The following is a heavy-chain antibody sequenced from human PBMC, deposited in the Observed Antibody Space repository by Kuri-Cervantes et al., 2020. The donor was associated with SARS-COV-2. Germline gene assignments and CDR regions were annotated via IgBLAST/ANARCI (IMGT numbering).Heavy chain of an antibody. V-gene: IGHV1-2*02. D-gene: IGHD5-18*01. Sequence: ASVKVSCKASGYTFTGYCMHWVRQAPGQGLEWMGWINPNSGGTNYAQKFQGRVTMTRDTSISTAYMELSRLRSDDTAVYYCARAAMAVYYFDYWGQGTLVTVSS. CDR2: INPNSGGT. J-gene: IGHJ4*02. CDR1: GYTFTGYC. CDR3: ARAAMAVYYFDY.